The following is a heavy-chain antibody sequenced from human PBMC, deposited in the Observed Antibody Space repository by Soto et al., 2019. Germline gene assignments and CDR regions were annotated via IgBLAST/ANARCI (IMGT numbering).Heavy chain of an antibody. CDR2: IYYSGST. V-gene: IGHV4-31*03. J-gene: IGHJ4*02. CDR3: ARAWAVANFDY. CDR1: GGSISSGGYY. D-gene: IGHD6-19*01. Sequence: PSETLSLTYTVSGGSISSGGYYWSWIRQHPGKGLEWIGYIYYSGSTYYNPSLKSRVTISVDTSKNRFSLKLSSVTAAGTAVYYCARAWAVANFDYWGQGTLVTVSS.